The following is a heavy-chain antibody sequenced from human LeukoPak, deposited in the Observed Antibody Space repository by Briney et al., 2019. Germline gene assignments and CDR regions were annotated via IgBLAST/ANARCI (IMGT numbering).Heavy chain of an antibody. V-gene: IGHV3-48*04. CDR1: GFTFRTSS. J-gene: IGHJ4*02. CDR3: ARQVAF. Sequence: GGALRLSRAPPGFTFRTSSTNWVRQAPGKGLEWVSYISSSSRTIYYADSVKGRFTISRDNTKNSLYLHMNSLRADDTAVYYCARQVAFWGQGTLVTISS. D-gene: IGHD5-12*01. CDR2: ISSSSRTI.